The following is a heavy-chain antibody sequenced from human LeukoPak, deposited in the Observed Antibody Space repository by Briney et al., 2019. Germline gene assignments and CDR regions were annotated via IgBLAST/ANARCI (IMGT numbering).Heavy chain of an antibody. D-gene: IGHD3-3*01. J-gene: IGHJ4*02. Sequence: GRSLRLSCTASGFTFGDYAMSWVRQAPGKGPEGVGFIRRKANGGTTEYAASVKGRFTISRDDSKSIAYLQMNSLKTEDTAVYYCTSGLYYDSWSDLFDYWGQGTLVTVSS. CDR2: IRRKANGGTT. CDR1: GFTFGDYA. CDR3: TSGLYYDSWSDLFDY. V-gene: IGHV3-49*04.